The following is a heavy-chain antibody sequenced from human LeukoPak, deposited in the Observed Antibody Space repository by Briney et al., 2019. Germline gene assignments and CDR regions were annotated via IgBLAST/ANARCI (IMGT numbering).Heavy chain of an antibody. J-gene: IGHJ4*02. CDR2: ISSSSSYI. CDR3: ARSEGNIAVAAYYFDY. V-gene: IGHV3-21*01. CDR1: GFTFSSYS. D-gene: IGHD6-19*01. Sequence: GGSLRLSCAASGFTFSSYSMTWVRQAPGKGLEWVSSISSSSSYIYYADSVKGRFTISGDNAKNSLYLQMNSLRAEDTAVYYCARSEGNIAVAAYYFDYWGQGTLVTVSS.